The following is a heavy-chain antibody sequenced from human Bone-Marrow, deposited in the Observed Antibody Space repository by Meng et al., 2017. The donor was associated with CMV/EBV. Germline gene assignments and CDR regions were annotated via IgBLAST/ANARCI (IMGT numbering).Heavy chain of an antibody. V-gene: IGHV3-30*02. CDR1: GFTFSSYG. CDR2: IRYDGSNK. D-gene: IGHD2-2*01. CDR3: AKYCSSTSCHMEFDY. J-gene: IGHJ4*02. Sequence: GESLKISCAASGFTFSSYGMHWVRQAPGKGLEWVAFIRYDGSNKYYADSVKGRFTISRDNSKNTLYLQMNSLRAEDTAVYYCAKYCSSTSCHMEFDYWGQRRLVTVSS.